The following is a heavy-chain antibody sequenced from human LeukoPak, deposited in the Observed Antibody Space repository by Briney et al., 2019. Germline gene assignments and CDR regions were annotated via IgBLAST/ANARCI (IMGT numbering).Heavy chain of an antibody. V-gene: IGHV3-30*18. Sequence: GGSLRLSCAASGFTFSSYWIHWFRQAPGKGLEWVAGISYDGSNKYYADSVKGRFTISRDNSKNTLYLQMNSLRAEDTAVYYCAKEALDSSGWYQYYYYYMDVWGKGTTVTVSS. CDR2: ISYDGSNK. D-gene: IGHD6-19*01. CDR3: AKEALDSSGWYQYYYYYMDV. CDR1: GFTFSSYW. J-gene: IGHJ6*03.